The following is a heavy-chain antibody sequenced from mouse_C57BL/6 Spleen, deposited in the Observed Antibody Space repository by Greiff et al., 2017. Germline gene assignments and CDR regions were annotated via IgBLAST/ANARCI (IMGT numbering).Heavy chain of an antibody. CDR2: ISDGGSYT. CDR3: ARDGYGSSYPAWFAY. CDR1: GFTFSSYA. J-gene: IGHJ3*01. Sequence: EVKLMESGGGLVKPGGSLKLSCAASGFTFSSYAMSWVRQTPEKRLEWVATISDGGSYTYYPDNVKGRFTISRDNAKNNLYLQMSHLKSEDTAMYYWARDGYGSSYPAWFAYWGQGTLVTVSA. D-gene: IGHD1-1*01. V-gene: IGHV5-4*01.